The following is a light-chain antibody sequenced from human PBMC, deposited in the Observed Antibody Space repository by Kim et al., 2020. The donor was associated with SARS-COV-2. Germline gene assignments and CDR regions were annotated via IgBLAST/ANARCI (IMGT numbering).Light chain of an antibody. V-gene: IGLV2-23*02. Sequence: PGQSITISCTETSSDVGSYNLVSWYQQHPGKAPKLMIYEVTKRPSGVSNRFSGSKSGNTASLTISGLQAEDEADYYCCSYAGRSTLFGGGTQLTVL. CDR3: CSYAGRSTL. CDR2: EVT. J-gene: IGLJ2*01. CDR1: SSDVGSYNL.